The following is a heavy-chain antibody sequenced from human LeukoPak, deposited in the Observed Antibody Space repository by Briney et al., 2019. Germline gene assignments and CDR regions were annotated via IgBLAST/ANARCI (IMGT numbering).Heavy chain of an antibody. CDR1: GYSFTCYW. D-gene: IGHD3-3*01. CDR3: ARQEYDFWSGYSGPFDP. J-gene: IGHJ5*02. V-gene: IGHV5-51*01. Sequence: GESLKISCKGSGYSFTCYWIGWVRQMSGKGLEWMGIIYPGDSDTRYSPSFQGQVTISADKSISTAYLQWSSLKASDTAMYYCARQEYDFWSGYSGPFDPWGQGTLVTVSS. CDR2: IYPGDSDT.